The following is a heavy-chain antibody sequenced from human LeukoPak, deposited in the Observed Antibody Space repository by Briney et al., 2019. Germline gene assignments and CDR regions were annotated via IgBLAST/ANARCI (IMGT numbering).Heavy chain of an antibody. CDR2: ISYDGSNK. D-gene: IGHD3-16*01. V-gene: IGHV3-30*18. CDR1: GFTFSSYG. J-gene: IGHJ6*02. CDR3: AKDLGGHQYYYYYGMDV. Sequence: GGSLRLSCAASGFTFSSYGMHWVRQAPGKGLEWVAVISYDGSNKCYADSVKGRFTISRDNSKNTLYLQMNSLRAEDTAVYYCAKDLGGHQYYYYYGMDVWGQGTTVTVSS.